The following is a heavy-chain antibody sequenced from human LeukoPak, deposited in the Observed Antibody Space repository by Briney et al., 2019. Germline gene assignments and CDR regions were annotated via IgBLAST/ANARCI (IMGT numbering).Heavy chain of an antibody. D-gene: IGHD4-17*01. CDR1: GGSISSSNW. Sequence: SETLSLTCAVSGGSISSSNWWSWVRQPPGKGLEWIGEIYHSGSTNYNPSLKSRVTISVDKSKNQFSLKLSSVTAADTAVYYCARSHPHDYGDYIRGNWFDPWGQGTLVTVSS. CDR3: ARSHPHDYGDYIRGNWFDP. J-gene: IGHJ5*02. CDR2: IYHSGST. V-gene: IGHV4-4*02.